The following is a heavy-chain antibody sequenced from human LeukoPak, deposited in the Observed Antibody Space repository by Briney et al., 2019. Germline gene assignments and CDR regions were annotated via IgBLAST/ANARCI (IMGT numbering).Heavy chain of an antibody. V-gene: IGHV3-53*01. CDR2: IYSGGSA. D-gene: IGHD4-17*01. CDR3: TRDHYGDYNINDAFDI. CDR1: GFTVSSNY. J-gene: IGHJ3*02. Sequence: PGGSLRLSCAASGFTVSSNYMSWVRQAPGKGLEWVSVIYSGGSAYYADSVKGRFTISRDNSKNTLYLQMNSLRAEDTAVYYCTRDHYGDYNINDAFDIWGQGTLVTVSS.